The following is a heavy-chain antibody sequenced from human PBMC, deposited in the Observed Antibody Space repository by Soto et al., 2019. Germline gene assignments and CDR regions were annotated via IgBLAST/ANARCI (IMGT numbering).Heavy chain of an antibody. J-gene: IGHJ4*02. CDR3: AKARLRLGELSSYYFDY. CDR1: GFTFDDYA. CDR2: ISWNSGSI. D-gene: IGHD3-16*02. Sequence: GGSLRLSCAASGFTFDDYAMHWVRQAPGKGLEWVSGISWNSGSIGYADSVKGRFTISRDNAKNSLYLQMNSLRAEDTALYYCAKARLRLGELSSYYFDYWGQGTLVTVSS. V-gene: IGHV3-9*01.